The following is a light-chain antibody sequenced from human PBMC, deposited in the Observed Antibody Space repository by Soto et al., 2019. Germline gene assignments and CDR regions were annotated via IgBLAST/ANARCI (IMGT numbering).Light chain of an antibody. CDR2: EVS. V-gene: IGLV2-14*01. CDR1: NSDIGIYDF. Sequence: QSALTQPASVSGTPGQSITISCTGSNSDIGIYDFVSWYQHHPGKAPKLIVSEVSHRPSGVSNRFSGSKSGNTASLTISGVQSEDEADYCCVSYSSDDVRYVFGTGTKLTVL. J-gene: IGLJ1*01. CDR3: VSYSSDDVRYV.